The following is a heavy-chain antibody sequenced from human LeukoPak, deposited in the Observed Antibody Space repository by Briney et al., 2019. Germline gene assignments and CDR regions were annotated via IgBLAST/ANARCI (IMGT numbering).Heavy chain of an antibody. V-gene: IGHV4-39*01. CDR1: GGSISSSSYY. J-gene: IGHJ4*02. D-gene: IGHD3-22*01. CDR2: IYYSGST. CDR3: AGLRRPPGSYYYDSSGYYLGGGIDY. Sequence: SETLSLTCTVSGGSISSSSYYWGWIRQPPGKGLEWIGSIYYSGSTYYNPSLKSRVTISVDTSKNQFSLKLSSVTAADTAVYYCAGLRRPPGSYYYDSSGYYLGGGIDYWGQGTLVTVSS.